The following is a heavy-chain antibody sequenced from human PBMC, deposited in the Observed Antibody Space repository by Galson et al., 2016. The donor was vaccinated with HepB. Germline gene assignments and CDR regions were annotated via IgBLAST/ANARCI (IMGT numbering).Heavy chain of an antibody. CDR1: GFSFSDHY. CDR2: IRNKRNNYIT. J-gene: IGHJ4*02. CDR3: ARMANGADSD. V-gene: IGHV3-72*01. D-gene: IGHD2-8*01. Sequence: SLRLSCAGSGFSFSDHYMDWVRQAPGKGLEWVGRIRNKRNNYITEYAASVIGRFTTSRDDSRNSVDLQMNTLKTEDTAVYYCARMANGADSDWGQGTLVTVSS.